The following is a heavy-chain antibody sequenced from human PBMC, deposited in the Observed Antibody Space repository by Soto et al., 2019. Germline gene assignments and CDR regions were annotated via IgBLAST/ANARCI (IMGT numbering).Heavy chain of an antibody. CDR1: GFTFSSYG. V-gene: IGHV3-33*01. CDR2: IWYDGSNK. Sequence: QVQLVEFGGGVVQPGRSLRLSCAASGFTFSSYGMHWVRQAPGKGLEWVAVIWYDGSNKYYADSVKGRFTISRDNSKNTLHLQMNSLRAEDTAVYYCASAAGCYSLDVDAFDIWGQGTMVTVSS. D-gene: IGHD3-10*01. J-gene: IGHJ3*02. CDR3: ASAAGCYSLDVDAFDI.